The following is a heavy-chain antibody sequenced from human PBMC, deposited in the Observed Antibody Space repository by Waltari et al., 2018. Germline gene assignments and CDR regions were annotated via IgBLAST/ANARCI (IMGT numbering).Heavy chain of an antibody. J-gene: IGHJ5*02. CDR3: ARVRIAAAATGWFDP. D-gene: IGHD6-13*01. Sequence: QVQLQESGPGLVKPSETLSLTCAVSGYSISSGYYWGWIRRPPGKGLEWIGSIYHSGSTYYNPSLKSRVTISVDTSKNQFSLKLSSVTAADTAVYYCARVRIAAAATGWFDPWGQGTLVTVSS. V-gene: IGHV4-38-2*01. CDR2: IYHSGST. CDR1: GYSISSGYY.